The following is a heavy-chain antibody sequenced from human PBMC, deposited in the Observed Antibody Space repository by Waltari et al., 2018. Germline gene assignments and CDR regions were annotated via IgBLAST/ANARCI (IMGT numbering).Heavy chain of an antibody. V-gene: IGHV3-23*01. CDR3: AKGTSGYTSSAADY. CDR1: GFTFGRFA. D-gene: IGHD5-12*01. J-gene: IGHJ4*02. CDR2: VNGDGGST. Sequence: EVQLLESGGGLEQPGGFLRLSCAASGFTFGRFAMHWLRQAPGKGLEWGSGVNGDGGSTYYGDAVGGRFATSRDSSKNTVYLQMNSLRAEDTALYYCAKGTSGYTSSAADYWGQGVLVTVSS.